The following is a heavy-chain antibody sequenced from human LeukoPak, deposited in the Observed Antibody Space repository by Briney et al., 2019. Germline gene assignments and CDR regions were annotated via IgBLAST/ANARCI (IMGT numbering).Heavy chain of an antibody. V-gene: IGHV1-2*02. D-gene: IGHD2/OR15-2a*01. CDR1: GYTFTGAY. CDR2: ISPKSSGT. Sequence: ASVKVSCKASGYTFTGAYLHRVRQAPGRGFEWMGWISPKSSGTKYAPNFQGRVTMTTDTSISTAYLEVSSLKSDDTAVYYCARDVRGSDVHDYYYFDYWGLGTLVTVSS. J-gene: IGHJ4*02. CDR3: ARDVRGSDVHDYYYFDY.